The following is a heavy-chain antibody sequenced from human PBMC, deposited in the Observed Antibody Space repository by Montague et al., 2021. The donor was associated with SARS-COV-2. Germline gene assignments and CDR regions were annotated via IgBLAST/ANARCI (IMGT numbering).Heavy chain of an antibody. CDR3: ARVGRGSSWYEVAFDI. Sequence: SETLSLTCTVSGGSISRYSWTWIRQPPGKGLEWIGDIYNGGSTXXXPSXXXRVTISVDTSKNQFSLKLSSVAAADTAVYYCARVGRGSSWYEVAFDIWGQGTVVTVSS. CDR1: GGSISRYS. CDR2: IYNGGST. V-gene: IGHV4-59*01. J-gene: IGHJ3*02. D-gene: IGHD6-13*01.